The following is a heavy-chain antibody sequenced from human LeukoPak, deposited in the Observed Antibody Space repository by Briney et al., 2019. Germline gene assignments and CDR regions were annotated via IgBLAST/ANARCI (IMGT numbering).Heavy chain of an antibody. V-gene: IGHV3-23*01. J-gene: IGHJ1*01. CDR2: ISGSGGST. CDR1: GFTFTNYA. CDR3: AKPSTQHRATPQYFLH. D-gene: IGHD2/OR15-2a*01. Sequence: GGSLRLSCAASGFTFTNYAMAWVRQAPGKGLEWVSIISGSGGSTFYTASVKGRLIISRDNSKNTVYLKLYDLSVDDTAVYFCAKPSTQHRATPQYFLHWGQGTPVTVSS.